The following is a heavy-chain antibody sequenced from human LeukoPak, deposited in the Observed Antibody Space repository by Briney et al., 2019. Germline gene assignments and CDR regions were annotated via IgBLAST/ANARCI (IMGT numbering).Heavy chain of an antibody. CDR1: GYTFTSYY. J-gene: IGHJ4*02. Sequence: ASVKVSCKASGYTFTSYYMHWVRQAPGQGLEWMGIINPSGGSTSYAQKFQGRVTMTTDTSTSTAYMELRSLRSDDTAVYYCASTQQIFGVVTYFDYWGQGTLVTVSS. V-gene: IGHV1-46*01. D-gene: IGHD3-3*01. CDR3: ASTQQIFGVVTYFDY. CDR2: INPSGGST.